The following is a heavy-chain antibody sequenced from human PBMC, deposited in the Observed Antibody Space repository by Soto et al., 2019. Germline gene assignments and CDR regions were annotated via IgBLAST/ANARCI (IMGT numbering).Heavy chain of an antibody. J-gene: IGHJ6*02. V-gene: IGHV5-10-1*01. CDR1: GYRFTCYC. D-gene: IGHD5-12*01. Sequence: GESRKISCKASGYRFTCYCIAWVRQMPGKGLEWTGRIDPSDSYTNYSPSFQGHVTISADKSISTAYLQWSSLKASDTAMYYCVRMGFSGGGYLSYYYYGMDIWGQGTTVTVSS. CDR3: VRMGFSGGGYLSYYYYGMDI. CDR2: IDPSDSYT.